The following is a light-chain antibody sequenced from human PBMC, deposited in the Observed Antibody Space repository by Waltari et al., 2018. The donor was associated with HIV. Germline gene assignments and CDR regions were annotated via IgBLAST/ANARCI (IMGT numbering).Light chain of an antibody. CDR2: STN. CDR3: VLYMGSGIWV. V-gene: IGLV8-61*01. CDR1: SGSVSTSYY. J-gene: IGLJ3*02. Sequence: QTVVTQEPSFSVSPGGTVTLTCGLSSGSVSTSYYLSWYQQTPGQAPRTLIVSTNTRSSGVPDRFSGSILGNKAALTITGAQADDESDYSCVLYMGSGIWVVGGGTKLTVL.